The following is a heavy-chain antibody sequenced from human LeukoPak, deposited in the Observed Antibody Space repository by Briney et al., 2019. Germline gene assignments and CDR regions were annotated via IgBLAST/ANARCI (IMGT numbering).Heavy chain of an antibody. Sequence: GRSLRLSCAASGFTFSSYAMHWVRQAPGKGLEWVAVISYDGSNKYYADSVKGRFTISRDNSKNTLYLQMNSLRAEDTAVYYCARHGGGSSWYFDYWGQGTLVTVSS. J-gene: IGHJ4*02. D-gene: IGHD6-13*01. CDR3: ARHGGGSSWYFDY. CDR1: GFTFSSYA. CDR2: ISYDGSNK. V-gene: IGHV3-30*04.